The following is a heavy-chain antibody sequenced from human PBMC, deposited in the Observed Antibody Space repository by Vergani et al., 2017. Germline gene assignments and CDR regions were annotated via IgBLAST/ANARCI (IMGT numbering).Heavy chain of an antibody. CDR1: GFTFSSYA. J-gene: IGHJ4*02. V-gene: IGHV3-30-3*01. CDR2: ISYDGSNK. Sequence: QVQLVESGGGVVQPGRSLRLSCAASGFTFSSYAMHWVRQAPGKGLEWVAVISYDGSNKYYADSVKGRFTISRDNSKNTLYLQMNSLGAEYTAIYYCARARVVYGDYFDYWGQGTLVTVSS. D-gene: IGHD4-17*01. CDR3: ARARVVYGDYFDY.